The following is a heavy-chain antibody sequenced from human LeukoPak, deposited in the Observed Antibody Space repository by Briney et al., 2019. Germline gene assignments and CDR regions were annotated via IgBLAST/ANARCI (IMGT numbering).Heavy chain of an antibody. Sequence: PSETLSLTCTVSGGSISSYYWSWIRQPPGKGLEWIGYIYYSGSTNYNPSLKSRVTISVDTSKNQFSLKLSSVTAADTAVYYCARASSSGWYERSDYWGQGTLVTVSS. CDR3: ARASSSGWYERSDY. J-gene: IGHJ4*02. CDR2: IYYSGST. CDR1: GGSISSYY. D-gene: IGHD6-19*01. V-gene: IGHV4-59*08.